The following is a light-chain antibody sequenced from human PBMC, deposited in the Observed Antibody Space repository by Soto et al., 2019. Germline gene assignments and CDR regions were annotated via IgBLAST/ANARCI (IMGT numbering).Light chain of an antibody. V-gene: IGKV1-5*01. CDR2: DAS. Sequence: DIQMTQSPSTLSASVGDRVTITCRASQSISSWLAWYQQKPGKAPKLLIYDASSLESGVPSRFSGSGSGTEFTLTISSMQRDDFATYYCQQYNCYSYWWTCGEGTKVEIK. CDR3: QQYNCYSYWWT. CDR1: QSISSW. J-gene: IGKJ1*01.